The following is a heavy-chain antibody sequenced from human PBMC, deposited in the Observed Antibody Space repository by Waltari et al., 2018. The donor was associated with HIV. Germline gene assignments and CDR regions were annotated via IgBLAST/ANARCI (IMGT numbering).Heavy chain of an antibody. CDR1: GYTFTDHA. J-gene: IGHJ4*02. Sequence: QVQVVQSGAEVKKPGASVKVSCKASGYTFTDHAMHWVRQAPGQGLEWVGWINPGNGNTKYSQKFQGRVTLTRDTSASTAYMELSSLRSEDTAIYYCARMNSAAARYWGQGTLVTVSS. CDR3: ARMNSAAARY. CDR2: INPGNGNT. D-gene: IGHD2-2*01. V-gene: IGHV1-3*01.